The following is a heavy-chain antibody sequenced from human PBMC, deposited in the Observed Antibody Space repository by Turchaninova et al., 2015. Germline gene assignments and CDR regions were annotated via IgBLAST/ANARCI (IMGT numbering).Heavy chain of an antibody. D-gene: IGHD5-12*01. V-gene: IGHV3-30*02. CDR1: GFTYRSFS. Sequence: QVQLVESGGGVVQPGGSLKLSCVASGFTYRSFSMHGVRLAPGRGRAWVAFIEKDGTRTSYSDSVKGRFPISRDASKNMFLQMNSLGVEDSGLYYCVKEGPGGYGNFDSWGQGTMVIVSS. CDR2: IEKDGTRT. CDR3: VKEGPGGYGNFDS. J-gene: IGHJ4*02.